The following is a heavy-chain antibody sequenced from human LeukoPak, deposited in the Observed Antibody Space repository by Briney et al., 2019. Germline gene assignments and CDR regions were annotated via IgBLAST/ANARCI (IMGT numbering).Heavy chain of an antibody. J-gene: IGHJ5*02. CDR1: GGSISSYY. CDR3: ARATGGYCSSTSCYQDWFDP. D-gene: IGHD2-2*01. Sequence: SETLSLTCTVSGGSISSYYWSWIRQPPGKGLEWIGYIYYSGSTNYNPSLKSRVTISVDTSKNQFSLKLSSVTAADTAVYYCARATGGYCSSTSCYQDWFDPWGQGTLVTVSS. V-gene: IGHV4-59*01. CDR2: IYYSGST.